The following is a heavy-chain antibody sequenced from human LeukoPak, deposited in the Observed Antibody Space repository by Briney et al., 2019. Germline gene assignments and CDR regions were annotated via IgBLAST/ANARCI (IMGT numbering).Heavy chain of an antibody. CDR3: AKARPAAIRGYYFDY. CDR2: ISGSGGST. V-gene: IGHV3-23*01. CDR1: GFAFSSYA. J-gene: IGHJ4*02. D-gene: IGHD2-2*02. Sequence: PGGSLRLSCAASGFAFSSYAMSWVRQAPGKGLEWVSAISGSGGSTYYADSVKGRFTISRDNSKNTLYLQMNSLRAEDTAVYYCAKARPAAIRGYYFDYWGQGTLVTVSS.